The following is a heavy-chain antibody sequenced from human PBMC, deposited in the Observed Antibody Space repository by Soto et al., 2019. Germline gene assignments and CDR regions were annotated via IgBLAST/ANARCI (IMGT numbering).Heavy chain of an antibody. CDR1: GGTFSSYA. CDR3: ARDGFIAAAQDGMDV. CDR2: IIPIFGTA. D-gene: IGHD6-13*01. J-gene: IGHJ6*02. Sequence: SVKVSCKASGGTFSSYAISWVRQAPGQGLEWMGGIIPIFGTANYAQKFQGRVTITADESTSTAYMELSSLRSEDTAVYYCARDGFIAAAQDGMDVWGQGTTVTVS. V-gene: IGHV1-69*13.